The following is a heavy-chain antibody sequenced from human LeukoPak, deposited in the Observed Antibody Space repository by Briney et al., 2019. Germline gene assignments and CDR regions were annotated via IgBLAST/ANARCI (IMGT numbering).Heavy chain of an antibody. V-gene: IGHV3-49*04. J-gene: IGHJ6*02. Sequence: GGSLRLSCTASGFIFGDPAMSWVRQAPGKGLEWVGFIRSKAYGGTTEYAASVKGRFTISRDDSEGIAYLQMSSLRIDDTAVYYCARGPIHLWRHNGMDVWGQGTTVIVFS. CDR2: IRSKAYGGTT. CDR1: GFIFGDPA. CDR3: ARGPIHLWRHNGMDV. D-gene: IGHD5-18*01.